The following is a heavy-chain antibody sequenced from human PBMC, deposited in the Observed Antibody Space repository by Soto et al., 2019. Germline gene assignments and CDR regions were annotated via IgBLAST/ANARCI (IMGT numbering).Heavy chain of an antibody. D-gene: IGHD3-16*01. Sequence: SETLSLTCTVSGGSISSSSYYWGWIRQPPGKGLEWIGSIYYSGGTYYNPSLKSRVTISVDTSKNQFSLKLSSVTAADTAVYYCARTMITFGEVYRLDYWGQGTLVTVSS. J-gene: IGHJ4*02. CDR2: IYYSGGT. V-gene: IGHV4-39*01. CDR3: ARTMITFGEVYRLDY. CDR1: GGSISSSSYY.